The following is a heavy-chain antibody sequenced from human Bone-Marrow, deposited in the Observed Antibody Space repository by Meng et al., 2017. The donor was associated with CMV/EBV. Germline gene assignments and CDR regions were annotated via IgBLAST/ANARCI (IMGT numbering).Heavy chain of an antibody. J-gene: IGHJ4*02. V-gene: IGHV3-23*03. CDR1: GFTFSSYA. CDR2: IYSGGSST. CDR3: AKEPFYFDY. Sequence: GESLKISCAASGFTFSSYAMSWVRQAPGKGLEWVSVIYSGGSSTYYADSVKGRFTISRDNSKNTLYLQMNSLRAEDTAVYYCAKEPFYFDYWGQGTLVTVYS.